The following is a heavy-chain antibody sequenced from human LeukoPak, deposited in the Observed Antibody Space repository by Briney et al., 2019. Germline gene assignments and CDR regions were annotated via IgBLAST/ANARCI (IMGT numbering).Heavy chain of an antibody. Sequence: GGSLRLSCAASGFTFSSYSMNWVRQAPGEGLECVSHITASGTAMFYADSVKGRFTISRDNAKNSLYLQMNSLRDEDTAVYYCASSGSYRFDYWGQGTLVTVSS. CDR1: GFTFSSYS. CDR2: ITASGTAM. D-gene: IGHD1-26*01. J-gene: IGHJ4*02. CDR3: ASSGSYRFDY. V-gene: IGHV3-48*02.